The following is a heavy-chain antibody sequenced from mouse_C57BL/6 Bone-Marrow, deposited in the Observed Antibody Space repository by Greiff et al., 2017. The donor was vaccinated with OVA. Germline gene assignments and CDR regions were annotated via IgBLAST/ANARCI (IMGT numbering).Heavy chain of an antibody. V-gene: IGHV7-3*01. D-gene: IGHD1-1*01. CDR1: GFTFTDYY. CDR2: IRNKANGYTT. CDR3: ARGRGYYYGGDY. Sequence: EVKLVESGGGLVQPGGSLSLSCAASGFTFTDYYMSWVRQPPGKALEWLGFIRNKANGYTTEYSASVTGRFTISGDNSQSLLYLQMNALRAEDSATYYCARGRGYYYGGDYWGQGTTLTVSS. J-gene: IGHJ2*01.